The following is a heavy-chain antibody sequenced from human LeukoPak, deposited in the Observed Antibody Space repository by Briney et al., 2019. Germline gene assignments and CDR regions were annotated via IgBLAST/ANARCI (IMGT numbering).Heavy chain of an antibody. CDR1: GFTFSSYA. D-gene: IGHD3-22*01. CDR2: ISYDGSNK. V-gene: IGHV3-30*04. Sequence: PGGSLRLSCAASGFTFSSYAMHWVRQAPGKGLEWVAVISYDGSNKYYADSVKGRFTISRDNSKNTLYLQMNSLRAEDTAVYYCAGGSSGYLFDYWGQGTLATVSS. CDR3: AGGSSGYLFDY. J-gene: IGHJ4*02.